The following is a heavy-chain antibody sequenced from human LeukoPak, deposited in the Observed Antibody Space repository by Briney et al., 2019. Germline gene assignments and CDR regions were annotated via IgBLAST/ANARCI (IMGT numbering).Heavy chain of an antibody. CDR3: ARGASGVYTVTTSWFDP. CDR1: GYTFTGYY. CDR2: TNPNSGGT. D-gene: IGHD4-17*01. V-gene: IGHV1-2*02. J-gene: IGHJ5*02. Sequence: ASVKASCKASGYTFTGYYMHWVRQAPGQGLEWMGWTNPNSGGTNYAQKFQGRVTMTRDTSISTAYMELSRLRSDDTAVYYCARGASGVYTVTTSWFDPWGQGTLVTVSS.